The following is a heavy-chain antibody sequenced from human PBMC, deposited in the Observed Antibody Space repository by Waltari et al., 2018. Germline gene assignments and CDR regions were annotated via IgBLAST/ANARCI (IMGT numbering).Heavy chain of an antibody. J-gene: IGHJ3*02. V-gene: IGHV4-39*01. CDR1: GCSISSSSYY. Sequence: QLQLQESGPGLVKPSETLSLTCTVSGCSISSSSYYWGWIRQPPGKGLEWIGSIYYSGSTYYNPSLKSRVTISVDTSKNQFSLKLSSVTAADTAVYYCAGSYSSGWYGAFDIWGQGTMVTVSS. CDR2: IYYSGST. D-gene: IGHD6-19*01. CDR3: AGSYSSGWYGAFDI.